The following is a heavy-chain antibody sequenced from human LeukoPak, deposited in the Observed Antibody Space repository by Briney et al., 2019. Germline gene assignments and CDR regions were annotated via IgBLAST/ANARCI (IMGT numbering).Heavy chain of an antibody. V-gene: IGHV3-15*01. J-gene: IGHJ4*02. D-gene: IGHD5-18*01. CDR3: STGYGYFDN. CDR2: IRSKAAGGTT. Sequence: KPGGSLRLSCAASGFTFSNAWMSWVRQAPGKGLEWVGHIRSKAAGGTTDYAAPVKGRFTISRDGSKTTLYLQMNSLKTEDTAVYYCSTGYGYFDNWGQGTLVTVSS. CDR1: GFTFSNAW.